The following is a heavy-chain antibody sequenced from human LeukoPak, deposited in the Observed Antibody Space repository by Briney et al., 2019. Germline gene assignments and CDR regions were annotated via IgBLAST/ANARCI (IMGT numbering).Heavy chain of an antibody. J-gene: IGHJ5*02. CDR2: INPNSGGT. D-gene: IGHD6-13*01. CDR1: GYTFTGYH. V-gene: IGHV1-2*02. CDR3: ARGDKSWRDRGSWFDP. Sequence: ASVKVSCKASGYTFTGYHMHWVRQAPGQGLEWMGWINPNSGGTNYAQKFQGRVTMTRDTSISTAYMELSRLRSDDTAVYYCARGDKSWRDRGSWFDPWGQGTLVTVSS.